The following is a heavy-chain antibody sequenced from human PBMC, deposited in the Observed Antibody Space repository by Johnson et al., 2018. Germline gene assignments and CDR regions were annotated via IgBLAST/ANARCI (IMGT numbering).Heavy chain of an antibody. D-gene: IGHD5-24*01. Sequence: VQSGGSLRLSCAASGFTFSSYAMSWVRQAPGKGLEWVSGVSGSGGSTYYASSVKGIFTISRDNSKNTLYLQMGSLRAEDMAVYYCASGGRWLRDTFAISGQGTMVTVAS. CDR3: ASGGRWLRDTFAI. J-gene: IGHJ3*02. CDR1: GFTFSSYA. V-gene: IGHV3-23*01. CDR2: VSGSGGST.